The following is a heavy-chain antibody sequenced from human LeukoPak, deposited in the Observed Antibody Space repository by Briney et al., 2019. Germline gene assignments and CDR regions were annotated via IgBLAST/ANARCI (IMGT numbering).Heavy chain of an antibody. D-gene: IGHD5-18*01. V-gene: IGHV3-30-3*01. J-gene: IGHJ4*02. CDR3: ARDRDTAMGL. CDR2: ISYDGNDK. Sequence: GRSPRLSCAASGFTFSNYAMHWVRQAPGKGLEWVAIISYDGNDKYYTDSVKGRLTISRDKSKNTLYLQMNSLRAEDTAVYYCARDRDTAMGLWGQGTLVTVSS. CDR1: GFTFSNYA.